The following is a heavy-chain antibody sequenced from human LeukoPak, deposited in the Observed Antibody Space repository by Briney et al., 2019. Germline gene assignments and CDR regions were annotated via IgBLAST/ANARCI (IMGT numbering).Heavy chain of an antibody. Sequence: GASVKVSCKASGYTFTSYGINWVRQAPGQGLEWMGWISAYNGNTNYAQKLQGRVTMTTDTSTSTAYMELRSLRSDDTAVYYCARDYYDSSGYYLFDYWGQGTLVTVSS. CDR3: ARDYYDSSGYYLFDY. CDR1: GYTFTSYG. D-gene: IGHD3-22*01. V-gene: IGHV1-18*01. CDR2: ISAYNGNT. J-gene: IGHJ4*02.